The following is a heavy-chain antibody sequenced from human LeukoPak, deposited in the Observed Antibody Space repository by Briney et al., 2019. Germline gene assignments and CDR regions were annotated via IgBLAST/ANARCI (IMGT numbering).Heavy chain of an antibody. Sequence: PGGSLRLSCAVSGFAFSGYAMNWVRHAPGKGLEWVSGISGSGAGTYYADSVKGRFTISRDNSKNTLYLQMNSLRAEDTAVYYCAKMVREFYTISYYFDYWGQGTLVTVSS. D-gene: IGHD2-8*01. CDR3: AKMVREFYTISYYFDY. CDR1: GFAFSGYA. J-gene: IGHJ4*02. V-gene: IGHV3-23*01. CDR2: ISGSGAGT.